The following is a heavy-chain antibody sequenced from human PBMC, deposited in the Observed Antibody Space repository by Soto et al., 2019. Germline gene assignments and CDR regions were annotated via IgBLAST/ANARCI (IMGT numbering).Heavy chain of an antibody. Sequence: EVQLVESGGGLIQPGGSLKLSCAASGLTVSANYMSWVRQAPGKRLEWVSVIYNDGNTYYADSVKGRFAISRDASKNTLYLQMDSLRAEDTAVYYCVRPFPSGRNYGMDVWGQGTTVTVSS. J-gene: IGHJ6*02. D-gene: IGHD3-10*01. CDR1: GLTVSANY. CDR3: VRPFPSGRNYGMDV. CDR2: IYNDGNT. V-gene: IGHV3-53*01.